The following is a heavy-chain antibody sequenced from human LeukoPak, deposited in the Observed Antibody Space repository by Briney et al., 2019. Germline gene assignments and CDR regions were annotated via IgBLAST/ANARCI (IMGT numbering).Heavy chain of an antibody. V-gene: IGHV4-4*07. CDR2: IYTSGST. D-gene: IGHD5-18*01. J-gene: IGHJ3*02. CDR3: SGIQLWADDAFDI. Sequence: SETLSLTCTVSGGSISSYYWSWIRQPAGKGLEWIGRIYTSGSTNYNPSLKSRVTISVDTSKNQFSLKLSSVTAADTAVYYCSGIQLWADDAFDIWGQGTMVTVSS. CDR1: GGSISSYY.